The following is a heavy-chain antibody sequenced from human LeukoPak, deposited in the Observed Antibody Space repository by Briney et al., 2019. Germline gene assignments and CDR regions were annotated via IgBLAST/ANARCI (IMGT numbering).Heavy chain of an antibody. Sequence: SETLSLTCTVSGGSISSYYWSWIRQPPGQGLEWIAYIHSSGYTNYNPPLQSRVTISVDTSKNHFSLKVSSVTAADTAVYYCAKRQGPNSGSYDYFDPWGQGTLVTVSS. CDR1: GGSISSYY. V-gene: IGHV4-4*09. CDR3: AKRQGPNSGSYDYFDP. CDR2: IHSSGYT. D-gene: IGHD1-26*01. J-gene: IGHJ5*02.